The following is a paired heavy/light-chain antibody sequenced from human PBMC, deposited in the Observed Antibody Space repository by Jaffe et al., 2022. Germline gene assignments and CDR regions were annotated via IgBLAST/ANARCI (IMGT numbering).Heavy chain of an antibody. CDR3: VKDYDRNFAFED. CDR1: GFTFSRYG. V-gene: IGHV3-30*02. Sequence: QVQLVESGGGVVQPGGSLRISCAASGFTFSRYGMHWVRQAPGKGLEWVAFLWYDGNNKRYADSVRGRFTISRDNSKNTLYLQMNSLTTEDSAVYHCVKDYDRNFAFEDWGQGTVVTVSS. CDR2: LWYDGNNK. D-gene: IGHD1-7*01. J-gene: IGHJ4*02.
Light chain of an antibody. Sequence: QSALTQPRSVSGSPGQSVTVSCTGTSGDIGGYNYVSWYQQHPGKAPKLMIYDVSKRPSGVPDHFSGSKSGNTASLTISGLQAEDEADYYCCSYAGSYSWVFGGGTKLTVL. CDR2: DVS. J-gene: IGLJ3*02. CDR1: SGDIGGYNY. CDR3: CSYAGSYSWV. V-gene: IGLV2-11*01.